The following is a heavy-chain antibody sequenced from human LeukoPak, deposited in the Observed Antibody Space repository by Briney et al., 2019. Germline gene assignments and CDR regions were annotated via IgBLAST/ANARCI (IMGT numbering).Heavy chain of an antibody. J-gene: IGHJ4*02. Sequence: GGSLRLSCAASGFTFSDYYMSWIRQAPGKGLEWVSYISSSSSYTNYADSVKGRFTISRDNAKNSLYLQMNSLRAEDTAVYYCARPLNYYYGSGRYYFDYWGQGTLVTVSS. V-gene: IGHV3-11*06. CDR3: ARPLNYYYGSGRYYFDY. D-gene: IGHD3-10*01. CDR2: ISSSSSYT. CDR1: GFTFSDYY.